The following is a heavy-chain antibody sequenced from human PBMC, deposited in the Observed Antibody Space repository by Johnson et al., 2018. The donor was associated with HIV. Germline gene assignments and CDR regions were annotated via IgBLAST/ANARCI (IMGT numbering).Heavy chain of an antibody. V-gene: IGHV3-20*04. D-gene: IGHD3-22*01. J-gene: IGHJ3*02. CDR2: INWNGGST. CDR3: ARADVYDSRGALDI. CDR1: GFTFDDYG. Sequence: VQLVESGGGLVRPGGSLRLSCTASGFTFDDYGMTWVRQAPGKGLEWVSGINWNGGSTGYGASVRGRFTISRDNAKHSLYLHMDSLRAEDTALYYCARADVYDSRGALDIWGQGTMVTVSS.